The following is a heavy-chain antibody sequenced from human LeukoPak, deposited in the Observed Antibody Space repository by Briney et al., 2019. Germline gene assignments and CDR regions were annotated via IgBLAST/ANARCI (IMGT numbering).Heavy chain of an antibody. CDR2: ISAYNGNT. D-gene: IGHD2-15*01. CDR3: ASRRIHCSGGSCYGSVDYYYGMDV. CDR1: GYTFTSYG. V-gene: IGHV1-18*01. Sequence: ASVKVSCKASGYTFTSYGISWVRQAPGQGLEWMGWISAYNGNTNYAQKLQGRVTMTTDTSTSTAYMELRSLRSDDTAVYYCASRRIHCSGGSCYGSVDYYYGMDVWGQGTTVTVSS. J-gene: IGHJ6*02.